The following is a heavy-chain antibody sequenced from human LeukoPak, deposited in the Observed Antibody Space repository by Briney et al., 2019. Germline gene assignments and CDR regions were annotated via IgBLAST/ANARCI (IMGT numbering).Heavy chain of an antibody. Sequence: PGGSLRLSCAASGFTFSSYSMSWVRQAPGKGLEWVSIFRGSDGSTYYADSVKGRSTISRDISKNTLYLRMNSLRAEDTAVYYCAKLYYLSPSLSVELTYFDYWGQGTLVTVSS. J-gene: IGHJ4*02. CDR3: AKLYYLSPSLSVELTYFDY. V-gene: IGHV3-23*01. CDR1: GFTFSSYS. D-gene: IGHD2-2*01. CDR2: FRGSDGST.